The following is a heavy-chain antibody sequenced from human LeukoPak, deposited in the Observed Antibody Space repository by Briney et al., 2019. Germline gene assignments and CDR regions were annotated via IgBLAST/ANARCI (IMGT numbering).Heavy chain of an antibody. J-gene: IGHJ6*02. CDR3: ARDMVRGLSSGYYYGMDV. CDR2: INPNRGGT. CDR1: GYTFTGYY. V-gene: IGHV1-2*02. D-gene: IGHD3-10*01. Sequence: ASVKVSCKASGYTFTGYYMHWVRQAPGQGLEWMGWINPNRGGTNYAQKFQGRVTMTRDPSISTAYMELSRLRSDDTAVYYCARDMVRGLSSGYYYGMDVWGQGTTVTVSS.